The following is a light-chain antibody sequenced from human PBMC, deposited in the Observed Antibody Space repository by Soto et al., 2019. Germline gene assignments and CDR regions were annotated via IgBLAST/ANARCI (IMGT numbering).Light chain of an antibody. CDR1: QDINNY. CDR2: DAS. J-gene: IGKJ1*01. CDR3: QHFNSYPWT. V-gene: IGKV1-13*02. Sequence: IKMTQSPSSLSASVGDRVTIACQASQDINNYLNWYQQKPGQAPKLLIYDASSLESGVPSRFSGSGSGTEFTLTISSLQPDDFATYYCQHFNSYPWTFGQGTKVDI.